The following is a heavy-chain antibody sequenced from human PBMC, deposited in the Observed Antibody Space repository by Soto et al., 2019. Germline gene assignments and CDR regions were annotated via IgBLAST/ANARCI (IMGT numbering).Heavy chain of an antibody. J-gene: IGHJ4*02. V-gene: IGHV4-34*01. Sequence: QVQLQQWGAGLVEPTETLSLSCAVYGQSVIGHSWAWIRQPPGKGLERIGEINESGSTYYNPSLKSRVTISTDTSKHQFSLKLSSVSAADTPAYFCARGSGIVELPGELEDVKYDYWGQGTLVHVSS. CDR3: ARGSGIVELPGELEDVKYDY. CDR2: INESGST. D-gene: IGHD1-7*01. CDR1: GQSVIGHS.